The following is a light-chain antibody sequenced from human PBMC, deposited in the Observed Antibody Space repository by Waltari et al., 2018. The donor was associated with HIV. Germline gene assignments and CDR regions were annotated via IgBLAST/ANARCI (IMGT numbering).Light chain of an antibody. Sequence: DIQMTQSPSSLSASVRDRVTITCRASQNIGSSLSWYQQKKGGAPRLLIYGASNLRSGVPSRFSGSGSGTDFTLTISGLQPEDFATYYCQQSLSTLPWTFGQGTKVDIK. CDR2: GAS. CDR1: QNIGSS. V-gene: IGKV1-39*01. J-gene: IGKJ1*01. CDR3: QQSLSTLPWT.